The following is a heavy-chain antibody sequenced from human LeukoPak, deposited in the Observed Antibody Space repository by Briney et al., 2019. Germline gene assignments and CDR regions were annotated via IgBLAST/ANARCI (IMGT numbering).Heavy chain of an antibody. CDR1: GFTFSSYA. J-gene: IGHJ5*02. CDR2: ISGSGGST. CDR3: AKDNYYDRARPNWFDP. D-gene: IGHD3-22*01. Sequence: QSGGSLRLSCAASGFTFSSYAMSWVRQAPGKGLEWVATISGSGGSTSYADSVKGRFTISRDNSKNTLYLQMNSLRAEDTAVYYCAKDNYYDRARPNWFDPWGQGTLVTVSS. V-gene: IGHV3-23*01.